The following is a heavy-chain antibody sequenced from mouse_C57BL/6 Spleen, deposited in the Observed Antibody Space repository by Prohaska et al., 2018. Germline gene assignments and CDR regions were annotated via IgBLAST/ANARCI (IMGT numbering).Heavy chain of an antibody. J-gene: IGHJ2*01. Sequence: QLQQPGAELVMPGASVKLSCKASGYTFTSYWMHWVKQRPGQGLEWIGEIDPSDSYTNYNQKFKGKATLTVDKSSSTAYMQLSSLTSEDSAVYYCALLGPHYFDYWGQGTTLTVSS. CDR2: IDPSDSYT. D-gene: IGHD4-1*01. V-gene: IGHV1-69*01. CDR1: GYTFTSYW. CDR3: ALLGPHYFDY.